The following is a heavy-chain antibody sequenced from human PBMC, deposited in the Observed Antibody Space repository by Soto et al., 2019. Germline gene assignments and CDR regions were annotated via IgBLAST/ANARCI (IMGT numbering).Heavy chain of an antibody. Sequence: ESGGGLVKPGGSLRLSCPASGFTFSDYYMSWIRQAPGKGLEWISYISSTSSYTNYADSVKGRFAISRDNAKNSLYLQMNSLRDEDTAVYYCVRDLGWSPLWEYWGQGTLVTVSS. J-gene: IGHJ4*02. CDR3: VRDLGWSPLWEY. D-gene: IGHD1-26*01. CDR1: GFTFSDYY. CDR2: ISSTSSYT. V-gene: IGHV3-11*05.